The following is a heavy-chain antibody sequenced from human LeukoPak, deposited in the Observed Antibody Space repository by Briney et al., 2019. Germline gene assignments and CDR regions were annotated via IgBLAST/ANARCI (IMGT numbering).Heavy chain of an antibody. CDR1: GFTVISNY. CDR3: ARDYWWNYDY. Sequence: GGSLRLSCVASGFTVISNYMSWVRQAPGKGLEWVSVIYSDGSIHYTDSVKGRFTISRDNSKNTIYLQMDSLRAEDTAIYYCARDYWWNYDYWGQGTLVTVSS. J-gene: IGHJ4*02. D-gene: IGHD1-7*01. CDR2: IYSDGSI. V-gene: IGHV3-53*05.